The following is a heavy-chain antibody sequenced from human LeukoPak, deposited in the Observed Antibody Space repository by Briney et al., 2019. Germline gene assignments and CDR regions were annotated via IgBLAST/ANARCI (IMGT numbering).Heavy chain of an antibody. J-gene: IGHJ4*02. CDR3: ARESLLSGFDYFDY. CDR1: GGSISSGSYY. D-gene: IGHD2-15*01. Sequence: PSETLSLTCTVSGGSISSGSYYWGWIRQPPGKGLEWIGSIYYSGSTYYNPSLKSRVTISVDTSKNQFSLKLSSVTAADTAVYYCARESLLSGFDYFDYWGQGTLVTVSS. CDR2: IYYSGST. V-gene: IGHV4-39*07.